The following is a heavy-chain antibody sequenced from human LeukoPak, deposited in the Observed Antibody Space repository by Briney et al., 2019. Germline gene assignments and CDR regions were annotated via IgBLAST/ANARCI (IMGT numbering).Heavy chain of an antibody. D-gene: IGHD6-13*01. CDR1: VFTFSDYD. Sequence: VGSLRLSCAASVFTFSDYDMHSVRQATGKRLEGGSAIGAAGVIYYTGSVKGRFTISREKAKNPLYRQMNSLRAGDTAVYYCARVAKERVGGVYYFDYWGQGTLVTVSS. CDR3: ARVAKERVGGVYYFDY. J-gene: IGHJ4*02. V-gene: IGHV3-13*01. CDR2: IGAAGVI.